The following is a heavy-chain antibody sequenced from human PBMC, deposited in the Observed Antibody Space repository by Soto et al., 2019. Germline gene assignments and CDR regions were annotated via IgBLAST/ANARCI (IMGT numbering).Heavy chain of an antibody. CDR3: ARVSYDYGDYSEVYWFDP. CDR2: IYYSGST. D-gene: IGHD4-17*01. J-gene: IGHJ5*02. V-gene: IGHV4-59*01. CDR1: GGSISIYY. Sequence: SETLSLTCTVSGGSISIYYWSLIRQPPGKGLEWIGYIYYSGSTNYNPSLKSRVTISVDTSKNQFSLKLSSVTAAETAVYYCARVSYDYGDYSEVYWFDPWGQGTLVTVSS.